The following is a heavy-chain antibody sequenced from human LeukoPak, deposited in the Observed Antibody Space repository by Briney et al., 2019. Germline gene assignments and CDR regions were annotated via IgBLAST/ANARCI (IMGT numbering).Heavy chain of an antibody. CDR2: IRNDGSHE. V-gene: IGHV3-30*02. D-gene: IGHD1-26*01. CDR3: AREGLSGSYLEY. CDR1: GFTFTSYA. Sequence: GGSLRLSCAASGFTFTSYAMSWVRQAPGKGLEWVAFIRNDGSHEYYANSVKGRFTISRDNAKNSLYLQMNSLRAEDTAVYYCAREGLSGSYLEYWGQGTLVTVSS. J-gene: IGHJ4*02.